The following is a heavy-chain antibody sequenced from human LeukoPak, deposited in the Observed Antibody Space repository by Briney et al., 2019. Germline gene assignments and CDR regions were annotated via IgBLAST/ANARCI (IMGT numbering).Heavy chain of an antibody. Sequence: GGSLRLSCAASGFTVSSYYMSWVRQAPGKGLEWVSYISSDGSTIYYADSVKGRFTISRDNAKNSLYLQMNSLRAEDTAVYYCAELGITMIGGVRGKGTTVTISS. CDR2: ISSDGSTI. CDR1: GFTVSSYY. J-gene: IGHJ6*04. D-gene: IGHD3-10*02. V-gene: IGHV3-48*03. CDR3: AELGITMIGGV.